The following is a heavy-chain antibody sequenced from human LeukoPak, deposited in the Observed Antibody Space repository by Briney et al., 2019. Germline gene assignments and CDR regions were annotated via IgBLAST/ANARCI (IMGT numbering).Heavy chain of an antibody. V-gene: IGHV3-48*04. Sequence: GGSLRLSCAASGFTFSSYGMNWVRQAPGKGLEWISYISSSGDTKYYADSVKGRFTISRDNAKNSLYLQMNSLRGEDAAVYYCARIRGYYCDYWGQGTPVTVSS. CDR2: ISSSGDTK. CDR1: GFTFSSYG. CDR3: ARIRGYYCDY. J-gene: IGHJ4*02.